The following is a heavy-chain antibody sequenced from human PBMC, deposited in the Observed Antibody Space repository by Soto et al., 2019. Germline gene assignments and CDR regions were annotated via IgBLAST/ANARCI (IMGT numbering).Heavy chain of an antibody. Sequence: QVQLVQSGAEVKKPGASVKVSCKASGYSFTTYNIHWVRQAPGPGLEWMGAVNPSSGSTSYAQKFQGRVNLTRDTSTSTFYMELSSLRSEDAAVYYCARWAPDAFHVWGQGTLVTVSS. J-gene: IGHJ3*01. CDR1: GYSFTTYN. CDR3: ARWAPDAFHV. CDR2: VNPSSGST. V-gene: IGHV1-46*01.